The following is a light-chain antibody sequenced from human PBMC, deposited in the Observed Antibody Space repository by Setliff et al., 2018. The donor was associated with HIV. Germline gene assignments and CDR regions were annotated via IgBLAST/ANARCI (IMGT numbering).Light chain of an antibody. J-gene: IGLJ1*01. V-gene: IGLV2-14*03. CDR2: HVS. CDR1: SNDIGSSDY. CDR3: SSSTSDTSDV. Sequence: LTQPASVSGSPGQSITISCSGTSNDIGSSDYVSWYQQHPGKSPKLILYHVSNRPSGVSHRFSGFKSGHTASLTISGLQADDEADYYCSSSTSDTSDVFGTGTKVTVL.